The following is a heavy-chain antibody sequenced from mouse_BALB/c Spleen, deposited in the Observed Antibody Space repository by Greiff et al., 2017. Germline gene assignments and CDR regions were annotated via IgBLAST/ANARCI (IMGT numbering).Heavy chain of an antibody. CDR1: GFNIKDTY. J-gene: IGHJ3*01. CDR2: IDPANGNT. Sequence: VQLQQSGAELVKPGASVKLSCTASGFNIKDTYMHWVKQRPEQGLEWIGRIDPANGNTKYDLKFQGKATITADTSSNTAYLQLSSLTSEDTAVYYCARVGGYYGWFAYWGQGTLVTVSA. CDR3: ARVGGYYGWFAY. V-gene: IGHV14-3*02. D-gene: IGHD2-3*01.